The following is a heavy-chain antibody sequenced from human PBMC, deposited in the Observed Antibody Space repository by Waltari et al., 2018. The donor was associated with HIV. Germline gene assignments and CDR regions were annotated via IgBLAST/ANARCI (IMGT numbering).Heavy chain of an antibody. CDR2: LNPSGGAT. CDR1: GYMFSSYY. J-gene: IGHJ6*02. CDR3: ARGRRDYDYYGMDV. V-gene: IGHV1-46*01. Sequence: QVQLVQSGDEVKKPGASVKVSCKTSGYMFSSYYVHWVRQAPGQGFEWMGILNPSGGATNYAQKFQGRVTITADESTSTAYMEMSSLRSEDTAVYYCARGRRDYDYYGMDVWGQGTTVTVSS.